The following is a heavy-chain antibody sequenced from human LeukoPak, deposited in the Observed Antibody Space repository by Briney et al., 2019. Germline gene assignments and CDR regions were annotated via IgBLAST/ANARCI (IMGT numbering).Heavy chain of an antibody. CDR3: AREYYGSGRGWFDP. J-gene: IGHJ5*02. D-gene: IGHD3-10*01. V-gene: IGHV4-4*09. CDR1: GGSISGYY. Sequence: PSETLSLTCAVSGGSISGYYWSWIRQPPGKGLEWIGYIHTSGNNNYNPSLKSRVTTSVDASKNQFALKLSSVTAADTAVYYCAREYYGSGRGWFDPWGQGTLVTVSS. CDR2: IHTSGNN.